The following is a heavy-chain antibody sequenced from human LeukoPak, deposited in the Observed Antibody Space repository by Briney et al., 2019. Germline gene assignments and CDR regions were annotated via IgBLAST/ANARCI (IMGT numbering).Heavy chain of an antibody. V-gene: IGHV3-21*01. D-gene: IGHD6-19*01. CDR2: IISSSSYI. CDR3: ASSGDRSDYYYGMDV. CDR1: GFTFSSYS. J-gene: IGHJ6*04. Sequence: GGSLRLSCAASGFTFSSYSMNWVRQAPGKGLEWVSSIISSSSYIYYADSVKGRFTISRDNAKNSLYLQMNSLRAEDTAVYYCASSGDRSDYYYGMDVWGKGTTVTVSS.